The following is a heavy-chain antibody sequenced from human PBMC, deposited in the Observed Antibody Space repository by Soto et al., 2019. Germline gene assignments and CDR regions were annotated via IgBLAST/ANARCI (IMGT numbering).Heavy chain of an antibody. CDR1: GYTFTSYD. CDR2: MNPNSGNT. D-gene: IGHD3-9*01. Sequence: ASVKVSCKASGYTFTSYDINWVRQATGQGLEWMGWMNPNSGNTGYAQKFQGRVTMTRNTSISTAYMELSSLRSEDTAVYYCARGLRATLQNYDIFEDWFDPWGQGTLVTVSS. V-gene: IGHV1-8*01. J-gene: IGHJ5*02. CDR3: ARGLRATLQNYDIFEDWFDP.